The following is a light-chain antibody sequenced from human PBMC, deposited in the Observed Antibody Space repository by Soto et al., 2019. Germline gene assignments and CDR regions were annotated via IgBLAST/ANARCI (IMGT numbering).Light chain of an antibody. CDR1: QSVSSN. CDR2: DAS. V-gene: IGKV3-20*01. Sequence: EIVMTQSPATLSVSPGERATLSFRASQSVSSNLAWYQQKPGQAPRLLIYDASNRATGIPDRFSGSGSGTDFTLTISRLEPEDFAVYYCQQYGSSRTFGQGTKVDIK. J-gene: IGKJ1*01. CDR3: QQYGSSRT.